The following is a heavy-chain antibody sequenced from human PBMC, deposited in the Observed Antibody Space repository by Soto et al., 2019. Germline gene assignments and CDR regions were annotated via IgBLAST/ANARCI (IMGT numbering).Heavy chain of an antibody. D-gene: IGHD1-26*01. J-gene: IGHJ1*01. Sequence: SETLSLTCTVSGGSISSYYWSWIRQPPGKGLEWIGYIYYSGSTNYNPSLKSRVTISVDTSKNQFSLKLSSVTAADTAVYYCARVQVGAASGAFQHWGQGTLVTVSS. CDR3: ARVQVGAASGAFQH. CDR1: GGSISSYY. CDR2: IYYSGST. V-gene: IGHV4-59*01.